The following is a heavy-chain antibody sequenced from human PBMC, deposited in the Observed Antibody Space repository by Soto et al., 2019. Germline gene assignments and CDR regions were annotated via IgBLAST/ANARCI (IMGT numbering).Heavy chain of an antibody. D-gene: IGHD4-17*01. CDR2: ISGSGGST. CDR1: GSTFSSNA. J-gene: IGHJ4*02. CDR3: AKDHFYGDYVGEYYFDY. V-gene: IGHV3-23*01. Sequence: EVQLLESGGGLVQPGGSLRLPCAASGSTFSSNAMSWVRQAPGKGLEGVSAISGSGGSTYYADSVKGRFTISRDNSKNTLYLQMNSLRAEDTAVYYCAKDHFYGDYVGEYYFDYWGQGTLVTVSS.